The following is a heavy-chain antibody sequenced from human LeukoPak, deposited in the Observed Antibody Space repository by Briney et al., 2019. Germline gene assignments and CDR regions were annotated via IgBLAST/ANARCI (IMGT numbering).Heavy chain of an antibody. J-gene: IGHJ4*02. CDR3: AGTPWFGELTLDY. D-gene: IGHD3-10*01. Sequence: SVKVSCKASGFTFTSSTIQWVRQARGQRLEWIGWIVVGSGNTNYAQKFQERVIITRDMSTTTVYMELSSLRSEDTAVYYCAGTPWFGELTLDYWGQGTLVTVSA. CDR1: GFTFTSST. CDR2: IVVGSGNT. V-gene: IGHV1-58*02.